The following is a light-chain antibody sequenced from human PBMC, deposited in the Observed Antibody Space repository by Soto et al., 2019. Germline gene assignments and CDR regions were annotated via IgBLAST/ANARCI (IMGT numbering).Light chain of an antibody. CDR3: SASAGSSTL. CDR2: EVS. V-gene: IGLV2-8*01. CDR1: SSDVGGYNY. Sequence: QSVLTQPPSASGSPGQSVIISCTGTSSDVGGYNYVSWYQQHQGKAPKLMLYEVSKRPSGVPDRFSGSKSGNTASLTVSGLQAEDEADYYCSASAGSSTLFGGGTKLTVL. J-gene: IGLJ2*01.